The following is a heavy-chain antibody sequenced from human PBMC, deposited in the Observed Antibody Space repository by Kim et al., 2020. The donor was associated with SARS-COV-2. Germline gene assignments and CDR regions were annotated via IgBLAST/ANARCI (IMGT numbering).Heavy chain of an antibody. CDR2: ITWKSVNI. V-gene: IGHV3-9*01. CDR3: ARGGPHSRVYFYYYMDV. J-gene: IGHJ6*03. D-gene: IGHD3-10*01. Sequence: GGSLRLSCAASGFTFADHDMHWVRQPPGKGLEWVSGITWKSVNIGYADSVKGRFTLSRDNAKDTLYLQMNSLRPEDTALYYCARGGPHSRVYFYYYMDVWGKGPTVTVSS. CDR1: GFTFADHD.